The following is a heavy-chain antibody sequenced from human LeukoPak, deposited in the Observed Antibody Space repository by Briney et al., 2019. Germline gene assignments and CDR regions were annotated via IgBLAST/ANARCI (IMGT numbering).Heavy chain of an antibody. V-gene: IGHV3-23*01. J-gene: IGHJ4*02. Sequence: GGSLRLSCAASGFTFSSYGMSWVRQAPGKGLEWVSAISGSGGSTYYADSVKGRFTISRDNSKNTLYLQMNSLQIEDTAVYFCTRHRYGDSGGDFDYWGQGTLVTVSS. CDR1: GFTFSSYG. D-gene: IGHD4-17*01. CDR3: TRHRYGDSGGDFDY. CDR2: ISGSGGST.